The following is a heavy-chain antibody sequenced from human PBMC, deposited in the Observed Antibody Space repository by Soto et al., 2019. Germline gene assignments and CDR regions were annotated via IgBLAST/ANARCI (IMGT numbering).Heavy chain of an antibody. CDR2: IYYSGST. D-gene: IGHD4-4*01. J-gene: IGHJ6*03. CDR1: GGSISSGGYY. Sequence: SETLSLTCTVSGGSISSGGYYWSWIRQHPGKGLEWIGYIYYSGSTYYNPSLKSRVTISVDTSKNQFSLKLSSVTAADTAVYYCARGGRDYSNLRYYYYMDVWGKGTKVTVSS. CDR3: ARGGRDYSNLRYYYYMDV. V-gene: IGHV4-31*03.